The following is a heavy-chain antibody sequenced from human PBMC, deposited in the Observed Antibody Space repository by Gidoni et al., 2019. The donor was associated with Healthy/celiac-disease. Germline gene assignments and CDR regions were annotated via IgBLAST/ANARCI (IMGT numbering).Heavy chain of an antibody. Sequence: QVQLVESGGGLVKPGGSLRLSCAASGFTFSDYYMSWIRQAPGKGLEWVSYISSSGSTIYYADSVKGRFTISRDNAKNSLYLQMNSLRAEDTAVYYCARGLMVGDSSGYYLAHNYYGMDVWGQGTTVTVSS. J-gene: IGHJ6*02. CDR2: ISSSGSTI. CDR1: GFTFSDYY. D-gene: IGHD3-22*01. V-gene: IGHV3-11*01. CDR3: ARGLMVGDSSGYYLAHNYYGMDV.